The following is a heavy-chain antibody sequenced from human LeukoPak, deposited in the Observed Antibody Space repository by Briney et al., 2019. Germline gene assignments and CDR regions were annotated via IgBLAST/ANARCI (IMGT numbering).Heavy chain of an antibody. D-gene: IGHD7-27*01. CDR2: ISSSSSYI. CDR1: GFTFSSYS. CDR3: ARDARTGDDAFDI. Sequence: PGGSLRLSCVVSGFTFSSYSMNWVRQAPGKGLEWVSSISSSSSYIYYADSVKGRFTISRDNAKNSLYLQMNSLRAEDTAEYYCARDARTGDDAFDIWGQGTMVTVSS. J-gene: IGHJ3*02. V-gene: IGHV3-21*01.